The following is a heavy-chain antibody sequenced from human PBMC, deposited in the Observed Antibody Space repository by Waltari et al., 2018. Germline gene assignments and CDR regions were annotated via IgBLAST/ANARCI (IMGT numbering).Heavy chain of an antibody. CDR2: INPKNGDT. Sequence: LVQSGAEVKKPGASVTVSGQASVYTFTGYAKLWVRPATGHGLEGMGRINPKNGDTHYAQKFQGRVAMTTDTSTNTAFMELHSLRSDDTAVYYCLRDSSGSHFDYWGQGTLVTVSS. V-gene: IGHV1-2*06. D-gene: IGHD3-22*01. CDR1: VYTFTGYA. CDR3: LRDSSGSHFDY. J-gene: IGHJ4*02.